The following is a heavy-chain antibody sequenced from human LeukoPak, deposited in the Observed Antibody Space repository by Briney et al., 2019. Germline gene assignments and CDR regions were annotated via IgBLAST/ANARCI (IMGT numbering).Heavy chain of an antibody. Sequence: GGSLRLSCAASGFTFSNAWMSWVRQAPGKGLEWVGRIKSKTDGGTTDYAAPVKGRFTISRDDSKNTLYLQMNSLKTEDTAVYYCTTDPAFGESLYYYYYYMDVWGKGTTVTVSS. CDR2: IKSKTDGGTT. V-gene: IGHV3-15*01. CDR1: GFTFSNAW. J-gene: IGHJ6*03. D-gene: IGHD3-10*01. CDR3: TTDPAFGESLYYYYYYMDV.